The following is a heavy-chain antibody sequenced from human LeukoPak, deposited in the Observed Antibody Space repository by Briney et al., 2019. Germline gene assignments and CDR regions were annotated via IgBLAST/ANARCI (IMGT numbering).Heavy chain of an antibody. CDR2: IYSGGST. Sequence: GGSVRLSCAASGFTDSSNYMSWVRQAPGKGREGVSVIYSGGSTYYADSVKGRFTISRDNSKNTLYLQMNSLRAEDTAVYYCARDYCSGGTCYSGYGYWGQGTLVTVSS. CDR3: ARDYCSGGTCYSGYGY. CDR1: GFTDSSNY. V-gene: IGHV3-53*01. D-gene: IGHD2-15*01. J-gene: IGHJ4*02.